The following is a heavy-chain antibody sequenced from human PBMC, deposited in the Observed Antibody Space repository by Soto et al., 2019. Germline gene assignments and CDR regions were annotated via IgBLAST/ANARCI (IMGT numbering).Heavy chain of an antibody. CDR3: AREGVVTPYYGMDV. CDR2: ISYDGSNK. D-gene: IGHD3-22*01. V-gene: IGHV3-30-3*01. Sequence: QVQLVESGGGVVQPGRSLRLSCAASGFTFSSYAMHWVRQAPGKGLEWVAVISYDGSNKYYADSVKGRFTISRDNSKNPLYLQMNSLRAEDTAVYYCAREGVVTPYYGMDVWGQGTTVTVSS. J-gene: IGHJ6*02. CDR1: GFTFSSYA.